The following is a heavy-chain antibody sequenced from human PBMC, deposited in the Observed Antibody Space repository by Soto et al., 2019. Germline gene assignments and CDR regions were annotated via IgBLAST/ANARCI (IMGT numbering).Heavy chain of an antibody. CDR2: ISSSSSYI. J-gene: IGHJ4*02. D-gene: IGHD5-12*01. CDR3: ARVRGRWLQLTLDY. CDR1: GFTFSSYS. Sequence: GGSLRLSCAASGFTFSSYSMNWVRQAPGKGLEWVSSISSSSSYIYYADSVKGRFTISRDNAKNSLYLQMNSLRAEDTAVYYCARVRGRWLQLTLDYWGQGTLVTVSS. V-gene: IGHV3-21*01.